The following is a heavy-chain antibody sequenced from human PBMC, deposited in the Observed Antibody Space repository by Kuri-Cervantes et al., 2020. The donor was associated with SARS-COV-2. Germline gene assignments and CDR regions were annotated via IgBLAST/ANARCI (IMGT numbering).Heavy chain of an antibody. CDR3: ARDSPIAAAEYYYYYYMDV. CDR2: ISSSSSYI. J-gene: IGHJ6*03. D-gene: IGHD6-13*01. CDR1: GFTFSSYS. Sequence: GESLKISCAASGFTFSSYSMNWVRQAPGKGLEWVSSISSSSSYIYYADSVKGRFTISRDNSKNTLYLQMNSLRAEDTAVYYCARDSPIAAAEYYYYYYMDVWGKGTTVTVSS. V-gene: IGHV3-21*01.